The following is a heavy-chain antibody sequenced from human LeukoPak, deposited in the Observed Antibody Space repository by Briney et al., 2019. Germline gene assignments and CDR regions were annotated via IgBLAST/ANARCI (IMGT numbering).Heavy chain of an antibody. CDR2: INPNSGGT. J-gene: IGHJ3*02. V-gene: IGHV1-2*02. D-gene: IGHD2-2*01. CDR3: ARGYCSSTSCRDDAFDI. CDR1: GYTFTGYY. Sequence: GASVKVSCKASGYTFTGYYMHWVRQAPGQGLEWMGWINPNSGGTNYAQKFQGRVTMTRDTSISTAYMELSRLRSDDTVVYYCARGYCSSTSCRDDAFDIWGQGTMVTVSS.